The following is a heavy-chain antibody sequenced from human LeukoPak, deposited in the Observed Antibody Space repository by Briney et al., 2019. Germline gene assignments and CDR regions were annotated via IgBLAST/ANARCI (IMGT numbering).Heavy chain of an antibody. Sequence: KPGGSLRLSCAASGFTVSSNYMNWVRQAPGKGLEWVSSISSSSSYIYYADSVKGRFTISRDNAKNSLYLQMNSLRAEDTAVYYCARDSPSTSCLDYWGQGTLVTVSS. CDR1: GFTVSSNY. CDR3: ARDSPSTSCLDY. D-gene: IGHD2-2*01. CDR2: ISSSSSYI. J-gene: IGHJ4*02. V-gene: IGHV3-21*01.